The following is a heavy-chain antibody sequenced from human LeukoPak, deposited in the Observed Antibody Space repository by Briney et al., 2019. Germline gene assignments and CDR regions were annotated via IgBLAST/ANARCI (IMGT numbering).Heavy chain of an antibody. J-gene: IGHJ4*02. Sequence: SETLSLTCVVSGASVSSSHWSWIRQPPGKGLEWIGEINHSGSTNYNPSLKSRVTISVDTSKNQFSLKLSSVTAADTAVYYCARWEGGSYYDFDYWGQGTLVTVSS. D-gene: IGHD1-26*01. V-gene: IGHV4-34*01. CDR2: INHSGST. CDR1: GASVSSSH. CDR3: ARWEGGSYYDFDY.